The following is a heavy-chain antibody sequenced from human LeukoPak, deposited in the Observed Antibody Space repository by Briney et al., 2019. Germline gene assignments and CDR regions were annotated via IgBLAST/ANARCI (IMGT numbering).Heavy chain of an antibody. J-gene: IGHJ3*02. V-gene: IGHV4-30-2*01. CDR1: SGSISSGGYY. CDR3: AGGRGGRKPIVLNAFDI. CDR2: IYHSGST. Sequence: SQTLSLTCTVSSGSISSGGYYWSWIRQPPGKGLEWIGYIYHSGSTYYNPSLKSRVTISVDRSKNQFSLKLSSVTAADTAVYYCAGGRGGRKPIVLNAFDIWGQGTMVTVSS. D-gene: IGHD2-8*01.